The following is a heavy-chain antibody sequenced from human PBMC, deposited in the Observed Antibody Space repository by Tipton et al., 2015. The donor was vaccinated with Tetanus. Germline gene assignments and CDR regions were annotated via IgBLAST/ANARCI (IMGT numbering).Heavy chain of an antibody. V-gene: IGHV4-4*07. CDR1: GVSISGYY. J-gene: IGHJ4*02. CDR2: VDRSGTT. CDR3: ARSNFDFPKKGAFDS. Sequence: TLSLTCTVSGVSISGYYWSWIRQPAGKGLEWIGRVDRSGTTTYNPSLKGRVTMSLDTSKNQFSLKLTSVTAADTAMYYCARSNFDFPKKGAFDSWGQGTLVTVSS. D-gene: IGHD3-3*01.